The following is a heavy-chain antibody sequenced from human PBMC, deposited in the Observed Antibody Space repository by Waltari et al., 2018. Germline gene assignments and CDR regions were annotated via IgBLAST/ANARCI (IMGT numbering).Heavy chain of an antibody. J-gene: IGHJ3*02. D-gene: IGHD6-6*01. CDR3: ARLGVRSSDAFDI. V-gene: IGHV4-38-2*01. CDR1: GYSISSGYY. Sequence: QVQLQESGPGLVTPSETLSLTCAVAGYSISSGYYWGWVRQPPGKGLEWIGSIYHSGSTYYNPSLKSRVTISVDTSKNQFSLKLSSVTAADTAVYYCARLGVRSSDAFDIWGQGTMVTVSS. CDR2: IYHSGST.